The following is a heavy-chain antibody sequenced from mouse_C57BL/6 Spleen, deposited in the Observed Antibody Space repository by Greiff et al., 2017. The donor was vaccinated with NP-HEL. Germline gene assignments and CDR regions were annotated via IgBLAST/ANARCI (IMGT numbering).Heavy chain of an antibody. CDR3: ASHYGNLYYAMDY. V-gene: IGHV1-66*01. J-gene: IGHJ4*01. D-gene: IGHD2-1*01. CDR2: IYPGSGNT. Sequence: QVQLQQSGPELVKPGASVKISCKASGYSFTSYYIHWVKQRPGQGLEWIGGIYPGSGNTKYNEKFKGKATLTADTSSSTAYMQLSSLTSEDSAVYYCASHYGNLYYAMDYWGQGTSVTVSS. CDR1: GYSFTSYY.